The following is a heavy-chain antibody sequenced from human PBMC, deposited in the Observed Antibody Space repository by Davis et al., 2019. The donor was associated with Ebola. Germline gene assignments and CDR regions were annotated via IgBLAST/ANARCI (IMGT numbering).Heavy chain of an antibody. CDR2: ISYDGTSD. CDR1: GFDFSSYA. D-gene: IGHD2-8*02. CDR3: ATTGLHYYYAIDV. V-gene: IGHV3-30-3*01. Sequence: GGSLRLSCAASGFDFSSYAMHWVRQAPGKGLEWVAMISYDGTSDYYADSVEGRFTVSRDNSKDTLFLHMISLKTEDTAVYYCATTGLHYYYAIDVWGEGTSVIVSS. J-gene: IGHJ6*04.